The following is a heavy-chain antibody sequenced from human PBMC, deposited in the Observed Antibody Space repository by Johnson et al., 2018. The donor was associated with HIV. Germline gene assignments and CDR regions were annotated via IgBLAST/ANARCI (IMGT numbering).Heavy chain of an antibody. J-gene: IGHJ3*02. Sequence: EVQLVESGGGLVQPGRSLRLSCAASGFTVSSNYMSWVRQAPGKGLEWVSVIYSGCSTYYAASVKGRFTISRDNSKNTLYLQMNSLRAEDTAVYYCARGTGTDDAFDIWGQGTMVTVSS. V-gene: IGHV3-53*01. D-gene: IGHD1-1*01. CDR2: IYSGCST. CDR1: GFTVSSNY. CDR3: ARGTGTDDAFDI.